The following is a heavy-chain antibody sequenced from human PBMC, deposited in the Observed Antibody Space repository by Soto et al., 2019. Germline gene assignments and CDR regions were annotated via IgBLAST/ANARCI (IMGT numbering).Heavy chain of an antibody. J-gene: IGHJ6*02. CDR2: ISAYNGNT. D-gene: IGHD3-22*01. CDR1: GYTFTSYG. CDR3: ARDSHGYYDSSGYLGYGMDV. Sequence: GASVKVSCKASGYTFTSYGISWVRQAPGQGLEWMGWISAYNGNTNYAQKLQGRVTMTTDTSTSTAYMELRSLRSDDTAVYYCARDSHGYYDSSGYLGYGMDVWGQGTTVTVSS. V-gene: IGHV1-18*01.